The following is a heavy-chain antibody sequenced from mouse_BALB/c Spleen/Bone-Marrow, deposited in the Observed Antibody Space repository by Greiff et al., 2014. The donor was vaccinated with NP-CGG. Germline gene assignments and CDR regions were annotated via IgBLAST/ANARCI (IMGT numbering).Heavy chain of an antibody. J-gene: IGHJ3*01. CDR1: GYAFTNYW. V-gene: IGHV1-63*02. Sequence: QVQLQQSGAELVRPGTSVKMSCKAAGYAFTNYWIGWIKQRPGHGLEWIGDIYPGGGYTNYNEKFQGKATLTADTSSSTAYMQRSSLTSEDSAIFYCAIRGDISGYGFAYWGQGTLVPVSA. D-gene: IGHD3-2*01. CDR2: IYPGGGYT. CDR3: AIRGDISGYGFAY.